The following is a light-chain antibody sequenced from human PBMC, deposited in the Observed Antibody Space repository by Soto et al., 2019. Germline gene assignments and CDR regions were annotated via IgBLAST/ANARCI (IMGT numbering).Light chain of an antibody. CDR3: NKYGRSTTWT. Sequence: IGWTRSAYTLSLSPGERSTLSCRASQSVSSIYLAWYQQKPGQAPRLLIYGAPSRATGITDRFSGSGSGTDLTITISRMEHEDFEVYSCNKYGRSTTWTFGQGTKVDIK. CDR1: QSVSSIY. CDR2: GAP. V-gene: IGKV3-20*01. J-gene: IGKJ1*01.